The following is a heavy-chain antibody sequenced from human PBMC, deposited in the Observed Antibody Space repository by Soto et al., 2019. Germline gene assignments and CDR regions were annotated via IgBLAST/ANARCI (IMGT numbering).Heavy chain of an antibody. J-gene: IGHJ3*02. D-gene: IGHD1-1*01. CDR3: VRGLEEWASPSVI. CDR2: INSDGSGT. CDR1: GFTFSSPW. V-gene: IGHV3-74*01. Sequence: EVQLVESGGGLVQPGGSLRLSCVASGFTFSSPWMHWVRQSPGKGLVWVSRINSDGSGTTYADSVEGRFTIARDNAKNPLYLQVHSLRAKDTAVYYCVRGLEEWASPSVIWGQGTLVTVS.